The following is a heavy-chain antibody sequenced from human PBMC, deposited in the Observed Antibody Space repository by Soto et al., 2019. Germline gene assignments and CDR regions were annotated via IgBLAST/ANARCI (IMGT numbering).Heavy chain of an antibody. D-gene: IGHD6-13*01. Sequence: QVQLVESGGGVVQPGRPLRLSCAASGFTFSSYGMHWVRQAPGKGLEWVAVISYDGSNKYYADSVKGRFTISRDNSKNTLYLQMNSLRAEDTAVYYCAKDLIAAAGTGNWFDPWGQGTLVTVSS. CDR2: ISYDGSNK. V-gene: IGHV3-30*18. CDR3: AKDLIAAAGTGNWFDP. J-gene: IGHJ5*02. CDR1: GFTFSSYG.